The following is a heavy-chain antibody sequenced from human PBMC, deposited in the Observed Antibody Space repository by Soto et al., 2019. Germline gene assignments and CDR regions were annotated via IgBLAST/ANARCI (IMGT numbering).Heavy chain of an antibody. CDR1: GYTFTSYG. Sequence: ASVKVSCKASGYTFTSYGISWVRQAPGQGLEWMGWISAYNGNTNYAQKLQGRVTMTTDTSTSTAYMELRSLRSDDTAVYYCARGGITIFGVVISGYNWFDPWGQGTLVTVSS. V-gene: IGHV1-18*01. CDR3: ARGGITIFGVVISGYNWFDP. CDR2: ISAYNGNT. D-gene: IGHD3-3*01. J-gene: IGHJ5*02.